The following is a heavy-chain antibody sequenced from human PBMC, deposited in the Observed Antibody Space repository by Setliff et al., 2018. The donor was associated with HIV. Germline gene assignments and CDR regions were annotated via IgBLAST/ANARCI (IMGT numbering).Heavy chain of an antibody. J-gene: IGHJ4*02. CDR2: IHHTGYI. CDR1: GGSISSANYY. Sequence: SETLSLTCTVSGGSISSANYYWSWIRQSPGMGLEWIAEIHHTGYINYNPSLRSRVSVSRDMSSNQFSLRLSSVTAADAAVYYCAAFFVTPMTTQDFWGQGTLVTVSS. V-gene: IGHV4-39*07. CDR3: AAFFVTPMTTQDF. D-gene: IGHD4-4*01.